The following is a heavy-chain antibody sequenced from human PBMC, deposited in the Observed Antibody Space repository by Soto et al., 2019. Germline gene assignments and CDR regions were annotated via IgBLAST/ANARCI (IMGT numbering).Heavy chain of an antibody. Sequence: PSEILSLTCAVYGGSFSGYYWSWIRQPPGKGLEWIGEINHSGSTNYNPSLKSRVTISVDTSKNQFSLKLSSVTAADTAVYYCARVGTDYWGQGTLVTVSS. CDR3: ARVGTDY. CDR2: INHSGST. D-gene: IGHD3-10*01. V-gene: IGHV4-34*01. CDR1: GGSFSGYY. J-gene: IGHJ4*02.